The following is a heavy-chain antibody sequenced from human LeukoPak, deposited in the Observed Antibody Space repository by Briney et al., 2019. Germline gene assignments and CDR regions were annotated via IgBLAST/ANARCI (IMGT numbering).Heavy chain of an antibody. Sequence: SETLSLTCAVYGGSFSGYYWSWIRQPPGKGLEWIGYIYYSGSTNYNPSLKSRVTISVDTSKNQFSLKLSSVTAADTAVYYCARALFYCGGDCYPDDAFDIWGQGTMVTVSS. V-gene: IGHV4-59*01. D-gene: IGHD2-21*02. J-gene: IGHJ3*02. CDR3: ARALFYCGGDCYPDDAFDI. CDR1: GGSFSGYY. CDR2: IYYSGST.